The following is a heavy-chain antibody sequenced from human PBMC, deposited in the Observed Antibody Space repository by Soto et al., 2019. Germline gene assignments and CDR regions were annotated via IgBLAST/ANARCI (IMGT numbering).Heavy chain of an antibody. J-gene: IGHJ4*02. CDR1: GYTFTSSG. D-gene: IGHD3-10*01. CDR2: ISAYNGNT. CDR3: AREGTKLYYFDY. Sequence: APVKVSCKASGYTFTSSGISWVRQAPGQGLEWMGWISAYNGNTNYAQKLQGRVTMTTDTSTTTAYMELRNLRSDDTAVYYCAREGTKLYYFDYWGQGTLVTVAS. V-gene: IGHV1-18*01.